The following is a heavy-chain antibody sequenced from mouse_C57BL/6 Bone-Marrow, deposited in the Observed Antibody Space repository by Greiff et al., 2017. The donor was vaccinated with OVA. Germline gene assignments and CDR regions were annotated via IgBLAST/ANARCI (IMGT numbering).Heavy chain of an antibody. Sequence: EVMLVESGEGLVKPGGSLKLSCAASGFTFSSYAMSWVRQTPEKRLEWVAYISSGGDYVYYADTVKGRFTISRVNARNTLYLQMSRLKSEDTAMYDCTRGDYGSKGYFDVWGTGTTVTVSS. V-gene: IGHV5-9-1*02. J-gene: IGHJ1*03. CDR3: TRGDYGSKGYFDV. CDR1: GFTFSSYA. D-gene: IGHD1-1*01. CDR2: ISSGGDYV.